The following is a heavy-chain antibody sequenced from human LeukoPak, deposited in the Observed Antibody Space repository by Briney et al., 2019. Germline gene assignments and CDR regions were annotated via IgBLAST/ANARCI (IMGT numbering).Heavy chain of an antibody. J-gene: IGHJ6*03. D-gene: IGHD2-21*01. V-gene: IGHV1-69-2*01. CDR3: ATWHCGADCYSDYYYYYYMDV. CDR2: VDPGYGET. Sequence: GATVKISCKASGYTFTDYYMHWVQQAPGKGLEWMGRVDPGYGETIYAEKFQGRVTITADTSTDTAYMELSSLRSEDTAVYYCATWHCGADCYSDYYYYYYMDVWGKGTTVTVSS. CDR1: GYTFTDYY.